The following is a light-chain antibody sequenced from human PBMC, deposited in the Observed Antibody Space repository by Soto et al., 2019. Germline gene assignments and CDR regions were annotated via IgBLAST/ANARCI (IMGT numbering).Light chain of an antibody. Sequence: QSVLTQPPSASGTPGQGVTISCSGSSSNIGSEPVNWYQQLPGTAPKLLMYGTSQRPSGVPDRFSGSKSGNTASLTVSGLQAEDEADYYCSSYAGSSNVFGTGTKVTVL. V-gene: IGLV1-44*01. J-gene: IGLJ1*01. CDR3: SSYAGSSNV. CDR2: GTS. CDR1: SSNIGSEP.